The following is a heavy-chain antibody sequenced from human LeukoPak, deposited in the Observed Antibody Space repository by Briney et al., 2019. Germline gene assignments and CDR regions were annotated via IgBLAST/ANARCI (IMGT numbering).Heavy chain of an antibody. J-gene: IGHJ4*02. CDR3: ATASMVRGVIIS. Sequence: PGGSLRLSCAASGFTFSSYAMHWVRQAPGKGLEWVAVTSYDGKIQYCADSVKGRFTISRDNSKNTLYLQMNSLRAEDTAVYYCATASMVRGVIISWGQGTLVTVSS. CDR2: TSYDGKIQ. V-gene: IGHV3-30*04. CDR1: GFTFSSYA. D-gene: IGHD3-10*01.